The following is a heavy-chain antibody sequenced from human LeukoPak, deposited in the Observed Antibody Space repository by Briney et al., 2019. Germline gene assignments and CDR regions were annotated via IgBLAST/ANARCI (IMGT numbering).Heavy chain of an antibody. V-gene: IGHV1-18*01. Sequence: GASVKVSCKASGYTFTNHGFSWVRQAPGQGLEWTGWISTYNGDTNYAQNLQGRVTMTTDTSTSTAYMEMRSLRSDDTAVYYCARDCSSTSCYNVYWGQGTLVTVSS. CDR2: ISTYNGDT. CDR1: GYTFTNHG. D-gene: IGHD2-2*02. CDR3: ARDCSSTSCYNVY. J-gene: IGHJ4*02.